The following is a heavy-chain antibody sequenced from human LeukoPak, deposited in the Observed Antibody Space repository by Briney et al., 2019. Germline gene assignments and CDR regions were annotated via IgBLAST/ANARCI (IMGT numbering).Heavy chain of an antibody. V-gene: IGHV1-69*02. CDR2: IISILGIA. CDR3: ARADPARAFDI. Sequence: SVKVSCKASGGTFSSYTISWVRQAPGQGLEWMGRIISILGIANYAQKFQGRVTITADKSTSTAYMELSSLRSEDTAVYYCARADPARAFDIWGQGTMVTVSS. J-gene: IGHJ3*02. D-gene: IGHD6-6*01. CDR1: GGTFSSYT.